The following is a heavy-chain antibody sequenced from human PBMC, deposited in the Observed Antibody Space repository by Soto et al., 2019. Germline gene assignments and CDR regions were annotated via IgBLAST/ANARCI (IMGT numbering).Heavy chain of an antibody. CDR1: GGSINTFY. V-gene: IGHV4-4*07. CDR3: AREGSYSGYNLANGIHLWHLDL. J-gene: IGHJ4*02. CDR2: IFSSGST. D-gene: IGHD5-12*01. Sequence: SETLSLTCTVSGGSINTFYWSWVRQPAGKGLEWIGRIFSSGSTSFNPSLESRVAMSVDTSKNHFSLNLSSVTAADMAVYYCAREGSYSGYNLANGIHLWHLDLWAQGALVT.